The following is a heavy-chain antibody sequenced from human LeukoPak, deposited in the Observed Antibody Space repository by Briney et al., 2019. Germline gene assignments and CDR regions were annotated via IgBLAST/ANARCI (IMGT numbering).Heavy chain of an antibody. CDR2: ISYDGSNK. Sequence: GGSLRLSCAASGFTFSSYAMHWVRQAPGKGLEWVAVISYDGSNKYYADSVKGRFTISRDNSKNTLYLQMNSLRAEDTAVYYCAKGALGYCSSTSCYEAMYAFDIWGQGTMVTVSS. D-gene: IGHD2-2*03. CDR3: AKGALGYCSSTSCYEAMYAFDI. V-gene: IGHV3-30-3*01. J-gene: IGHJ3*02. CDR1: GFTFSSYA.